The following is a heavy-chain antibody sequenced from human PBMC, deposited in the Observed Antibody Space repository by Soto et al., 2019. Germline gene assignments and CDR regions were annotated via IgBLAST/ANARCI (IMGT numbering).Heavy chain of an antibody. D-gene: IGHD6-13*01. J-gene: IGHJ5*02. CDR3: ARGGTRYSSSWYPNWFDP. CDR2: ISSSSSYT. Sequence: QVQLVESGGGLVKPGGSLRLSCAASGFTFSDYYMSWIRQAPGKGLEWVSYISSSSSYTNYADSVKGRFTISRDNAKNSLYLQMNSLRAEDTAVYYCARGGTRYSSSWYPNWFDPWGQGTLVTVSS. V-gene: IGHV3-11*05. CDR1: GFTFSDYY.